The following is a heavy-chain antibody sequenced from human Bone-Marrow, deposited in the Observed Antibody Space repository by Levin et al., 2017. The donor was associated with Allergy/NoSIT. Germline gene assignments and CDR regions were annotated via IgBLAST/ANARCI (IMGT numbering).Heavy chain of an antibody. J-gene: IGHJ3*01. CDR1: GYTFTGYN. CDR2: IFPNSGAT. V-gene: IGHV1-2*06. Sequence: PVASVKVSCKTSGYTFTGYNIHWVRQAPGQGLEWMGRIFPNSGATNYAQKLHGRVTMTSDTSISIAYMELSRLTSDDTAVYFCARENPGLKAFDLWGQGTVVTVSS. CDR3: ARENPGLKAFDL.